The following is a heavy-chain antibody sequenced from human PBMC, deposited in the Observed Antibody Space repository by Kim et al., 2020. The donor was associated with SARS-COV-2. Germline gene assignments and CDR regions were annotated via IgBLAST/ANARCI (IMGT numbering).Heavy chain of an antibody. CDR3: AARIAVAGTWYFQH. D-gene: IGHD6-19*01. J-gene: IGHJ1*01. CDR1: GFTFRSYW. V-gene: IGHV3-74*01. Sequence: GGSLRLSCAASGFTFRSYWMHWVRQAPGKGLVWVSRISTDGSTTSYADSVKGRFTISRDNAKNTLYLQMNSLRAEDTAVYYCAARIAVAGTWYFQHWGQGTLDIVSS. CDR2: ISTDGSTT.